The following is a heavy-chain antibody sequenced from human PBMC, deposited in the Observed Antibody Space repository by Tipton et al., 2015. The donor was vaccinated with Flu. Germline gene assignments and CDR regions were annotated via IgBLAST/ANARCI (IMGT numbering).Heavy chain of an antibody. Sequence: SLRLSCTASGFTFSRYAMSWVRQAPGKGLEWVSAIGGGGATTYFADSVKGRFTISRDNIRTTLYLQMNSLRAEDTAIYYCARVIPEFVAGLSYWGQGTLVSVSS. V-gene: IGHV3-23*01. CDR2: IGGGGATT. CDR3: ARVIPEFVAGLSY. CDR1: GFTFSRYA. J-gene: IGHJ4*02. D-gene: IGHD6-19*01.